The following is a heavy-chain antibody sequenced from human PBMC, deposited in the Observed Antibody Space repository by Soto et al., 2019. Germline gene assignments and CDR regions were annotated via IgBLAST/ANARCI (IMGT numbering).Heavy chain of an antibody. Sequence: PGGSLRLSCAASGFSFSSYGMHWVRQAPGKGLEWVALISDDGSKKYYADSVKGRFTISRDNSKKKLYLQMDSLRTEDTAVYYCSKSFGSGTYYLPSHYWGQGSLVTVSS. V-gene: IGHV3-30*18. J-gene: IGHJ4*02. CDR2: ISDDGSKK. CDR1: GFSFSSYG. CDR3: SKSFGSGTYYLPSHY. D-gene: IGHD3-10*01.